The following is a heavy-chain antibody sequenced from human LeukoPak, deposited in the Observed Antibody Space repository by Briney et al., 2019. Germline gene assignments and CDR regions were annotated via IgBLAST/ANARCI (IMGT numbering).Heavy chain of an antibody. Sequence: SETLSLTCAVYGGSLSGYYWSWIRQPPGKGLEWIGEINHSGSTNYNPSLKSRVTISVDTSKNQFSLKLSSVTAADTAVYYCARRRSSSWYEGSGWFDPWGQGTLVIVSS. CDR3: ARRRSSSWYEGSGWFDP. CDR1: GGSLSGYY. J-gene: IGHJ5*02. D-gene: IGHD6-13*01. V-gene: IGHV4-34*01. CDR2: INHSGST.